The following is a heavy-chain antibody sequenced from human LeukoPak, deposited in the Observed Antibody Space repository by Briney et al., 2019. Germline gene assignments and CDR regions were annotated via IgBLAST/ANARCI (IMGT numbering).Heavy chain of an antibody. J-gene: IGHJ4*02. D-gene: IGHD5-12*01. CDR1: GGSISSGDYY. CDR3: ARGGYSGYGIDY. V-gene: IGHV4-30-4*08. CDR2: IYYSGST. Sequence: SETLSLTCTVSGGSISSGDYYWSWIRQPPGKGLEWIGYIYYSGSTYYNPSLKSRVTISVDTSKNQFSLKLSSVTAADTAVYYRARGGYSGYGIDYWGQGTLVTVSS.